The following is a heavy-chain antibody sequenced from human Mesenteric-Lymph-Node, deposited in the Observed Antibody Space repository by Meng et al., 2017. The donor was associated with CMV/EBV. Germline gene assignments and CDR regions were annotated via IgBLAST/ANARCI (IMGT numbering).Heavy chain of an antibody. CDR2: SDPEDGET. CDR3: ATDRLGCSSTSCYGYYYYGMDV. V-gene: IGHV1-24*01. J-gene: IGHJ6*02. D-gene: IGHD2-2*01. Sequence: ASVKVSCKVSGYTLTELSMHWVRQAPGKGLEWMGGSDPEDGETIYAQKFQGRVTMTEDTSTDTAYMELSSLRSEDTAVYYCATDRLGCSSTSCYGYYYYGMDVWGQGTTVTVSS. CDR1: GYTLTELS.